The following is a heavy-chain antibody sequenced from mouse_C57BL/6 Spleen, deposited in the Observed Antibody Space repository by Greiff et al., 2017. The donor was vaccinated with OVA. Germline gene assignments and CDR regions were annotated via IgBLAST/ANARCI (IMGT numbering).Heavy chain of an antibody. CDR2: FYPGSGSI. V-gene: IGHV1-62-2*01. CDR3: ARHEDSKGYHYYFDY. D-gene: IGHD2-2*01. CDR1: GYTFTEYT. J-gene: IGHJ2*01. Sequence: VQLQQSGAELVKPGASVKLSCKASGYTFTEYTIPWVKQRPGQGLEWIGWFYPGSGSIKYKEKFKDKATLTADKSSSTVYMELSRLTSEDSAVYFCARHEDSKGYHYYFDYWGQGTTLTVSS.